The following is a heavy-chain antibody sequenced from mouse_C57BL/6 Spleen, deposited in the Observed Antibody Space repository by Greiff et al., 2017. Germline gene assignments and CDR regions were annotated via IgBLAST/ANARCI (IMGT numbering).Heavy chain of an antibody. CDR3: ASPSGTGFDD. CDR2: INPNNGGT. Sequence: VQLQQSGPELVKPGASVKMSCKASGYTFTDYNMHWVKQSHGKSLEWIGYINPNNGGTSYNQKFKGKATLTVNKSSSTAYMELRSLTSEDSAVYYCASPSGTGFDDWGKGTTLTVSS. V-gene: IGHV1-22*01. CDR1: GYTFTDYN. D-gene: IGHD4-1*01. J-gene: IGHJ2*01.